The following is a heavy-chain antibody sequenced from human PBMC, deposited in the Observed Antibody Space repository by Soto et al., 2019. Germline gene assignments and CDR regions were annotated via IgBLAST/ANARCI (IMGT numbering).Heavy chain of an antibody. CDR1: GYTFSDYY. Sequence: QVQLVQSGAEVRKPGASVKVSCKASGYTFSDYYIHWVRQAPGQGLEWMGWINPNSGGTKYAPKFQGGVTMTRDTSITTAYMELRRLRSGDTAVYYWAREPATAKPEGVDFWGQGTLVTVSS. V-gene: IGHV1-2*02. CDR3: AREPATAKPEGVDF. D-gene: IGHD1-1*01. CDR2: INPNSGGT. J-gene: IGHJ4*02.